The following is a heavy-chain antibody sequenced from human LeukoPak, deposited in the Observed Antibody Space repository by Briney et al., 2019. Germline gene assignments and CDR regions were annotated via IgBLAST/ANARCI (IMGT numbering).Heavy chain of an antibody. CDR3: ARSADYDFWSGYYPYDY. Sequence: GASVKVSCKASGYTFTGYYMHWVRQAPGQGLEWMGWINPNSGGTNYAQKFQGRVTMTRDTSISTAYMELSRLRSDDTAAYYCARSADYDFWSGYYPYDYWGQGTLVTVSS. D-gene: IGHD3-3*01. V-gene: IGHV1-2*02. J-gene: IGHJ4*02. CDR1: GYTFTGYY. CDR2: INPNSGGT.